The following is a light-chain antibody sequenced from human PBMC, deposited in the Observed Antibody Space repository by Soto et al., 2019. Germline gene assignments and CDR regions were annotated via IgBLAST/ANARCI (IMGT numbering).Light chain of an antibody. CDR1: KLGDKY. J-gene: IGLJ1*01. V-gene: IGLV3-1*01. CDR3: QAWHSNTVRNNV. CDR2: HDK. Sequence: SYELTQAPSVSVSPGQTASISCSGHKLGDKYVCWCQQKPGQSPVLVIYHDKKRPSGIPERFSGSNSGNTATLTISGTQAMDEADYYYQAWHSNTVRNNVFGTGTNLTVL.